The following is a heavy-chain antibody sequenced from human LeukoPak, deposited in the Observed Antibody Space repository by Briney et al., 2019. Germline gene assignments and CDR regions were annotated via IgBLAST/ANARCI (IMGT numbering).Heavy chain of an antibody. J-gene: IGHJ4*02. CDR1: GFTVSSNY. CDR3: ARVGVRVWGSYRKDH. CDR2: IYSGGST. Sequence: GGSLRLSCAASGFTVSSNYMSWVRQAPGKGLEWVSVIYSGGSTYYADSVKGRFTISRDNSKNTLYLQMNSLRAEDTAVYYCARVGVRVWGSYRKDHWGQGTLVTVSS. V-gene: IGHV3-53*01. D-gene: IGHD3-16*02.